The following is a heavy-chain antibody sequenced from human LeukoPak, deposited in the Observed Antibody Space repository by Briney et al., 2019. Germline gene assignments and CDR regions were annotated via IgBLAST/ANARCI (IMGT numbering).Heavy chain of an antibody. Sequence: PGGSLRLSCAVSGFPFGTYSMNWVRQAPGKGLEWVSYIAISSSGMYYADSVKGRFTISRDDAKNSLYLQMDSLRDEDTAIYYCARDLNYAFDYWGQGALVTVSS. CDR3: ARDLNYAFDY. J-gene: IGHJ4*02. CDR2: IAISSSGM. D-gene: IGHD2-2*01. V-gene: IGHV3-48*02. CDR1: GFPFGTYS.